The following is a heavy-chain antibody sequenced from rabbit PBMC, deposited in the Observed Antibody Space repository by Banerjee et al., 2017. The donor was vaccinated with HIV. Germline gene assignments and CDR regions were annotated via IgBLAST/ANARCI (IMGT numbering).Heavy chain of an antibody. CDR1: GFTIRSSYW. CDR2: INTGDGTT. CDR3: ARGWITMTMNL. V-gene: IGHV1S45*01. Sequence: QEQLEESGGDLVQPEGSLTLTCKASGFTIRSSYWVCWVRQAPGKGLEWIRCINTGDGTTYHAGWAKGRFAISKPPSTTATLQMTSLTAAATATYFCARGWITMTMNLWGPGTRVTV. J-gene: IGHJ4*01. D-gene: IGHD2-1*01.